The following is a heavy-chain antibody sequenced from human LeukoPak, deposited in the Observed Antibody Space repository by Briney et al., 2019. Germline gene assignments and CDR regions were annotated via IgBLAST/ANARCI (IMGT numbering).Heavy chain of an antibody. CDR3: ARDRCSGGSCYPYYYYYMDV. Sequence: GGSLRLSCAASGFTFSDYYMSWIRQAPGKGLEWVSCISSSGSTIYYADSVKGRFTISRDNAKNSLYLQMNRLRAEDTAVYYCARDRCSGGSCYPYYYYYMDVWGKGTTVTISS. V-gene: IGHV3-11*04. CDR1: GFTFSDYY. CDR2: ISSSGSTI. J-gene: IGHJ6*03. D-gene: IGHD2-15*01.